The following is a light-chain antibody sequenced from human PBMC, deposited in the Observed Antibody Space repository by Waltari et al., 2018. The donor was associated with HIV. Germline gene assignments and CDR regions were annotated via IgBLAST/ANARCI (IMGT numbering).Light chain of an antibody. V-gene: IGKV1-16*02. CDR2: AAS. CDR3: QQYKGYPLT. Sequence: DLQMPQSPSSLSASVGDRVTITCRASHDISNYLAWFQQRPGEAPKSLIYAASTLQSGVPSKFRGSGSETYFTLTINRLQSEDSATYYCQQYKGYPLTFGQGTRLEIK. J-gene: IGKJ5*01. CDR1: HDISNY.